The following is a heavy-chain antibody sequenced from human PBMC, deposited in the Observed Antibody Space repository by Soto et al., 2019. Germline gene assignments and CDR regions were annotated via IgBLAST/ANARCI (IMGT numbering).Heavy chain of an antibody. CDR3: ARDVSSGYPYWGDDAFDI. Sequence: QVQLVQSGAEVKKPGASVKVSCKASGYTFTSYGISWVRQAPGHGLEWMGWNSAYNGNTNYAQKLQGRVTMTTDTSTSTAYMELTSLRSDDTAVYYCARDVSSGYPYWGDDAFDIWGQGTMVTVSS. D-gene: IGHD3-22*01. CDR1: GYTFTSYG. V-gene: IGHV1-18*01. CDR2: NSAYNGNT. J-gene: IGHJ3*02.